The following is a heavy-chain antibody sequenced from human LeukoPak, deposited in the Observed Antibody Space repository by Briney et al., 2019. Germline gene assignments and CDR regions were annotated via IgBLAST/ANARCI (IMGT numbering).Heavy chain of an antibody. CDR2: IHAGNGNT. V-gene: IGHV1-3*01. D-gene: IGHD7-27*01. Sequence: ASVKVSCKASGYTFTSYAMHWVRQAPGQRLEWMGWIHAGNGNTKYSQKFQGRVTITRDTSASTAYMELSSLRSEDTAVYYCARGPPNWGYDYWGPGTLVTVSS. CDR3: ARGPPNWGYDY. J-gene: IGHJ4*02. CDR1: GYTFTSYA.